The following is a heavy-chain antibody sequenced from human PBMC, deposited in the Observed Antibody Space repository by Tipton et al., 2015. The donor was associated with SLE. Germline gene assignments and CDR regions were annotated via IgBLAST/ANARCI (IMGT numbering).Heavy chain of an antibody. CDR3: ARHIYDFWSDARYFDL. D-gene: IGHD3-3*01. Sequence: LRLSCAVYGGSFSGYYWSWIRQPPGKGLEWIGEINHSGSTNYNPSLKSRVAISVDTSKNQFSLKLSSVTASDTAVYYCARHIYDFWSDARYFDLWGRGTLVTVSS. CDR2: INHSGST. J-gene: IGHJ2*01. V-gene: IGHV4-34*01. CDR1: GGSFSGYY.